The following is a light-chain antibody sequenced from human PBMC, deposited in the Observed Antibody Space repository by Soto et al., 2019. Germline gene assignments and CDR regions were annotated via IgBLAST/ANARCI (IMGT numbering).Light chain of an antibody. CDR1: SSDVGGYNY. CDR3: SSCTSSSTWV. V-gene: IGLV2-14*01. Sequence: QSVLTQPASVSGSPGQSITISCTGTSSDVGGYNYVSWYQQHPGKAPKLMIYDVSNRPSGVSNRFSGSKSGNTASLTISGLQAEDEADYYCSSCTSSSTWVFGGGTQLTVL. CDR2: DVS. J-gene: IGLJ3*02.